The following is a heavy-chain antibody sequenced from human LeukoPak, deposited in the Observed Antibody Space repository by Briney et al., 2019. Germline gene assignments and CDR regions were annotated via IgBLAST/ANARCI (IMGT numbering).Heavy chain of an antibody. CDR2: IYYSGST. D-gene: IGHD3-16*01. Sequence: KPSETPSLTCAVSGGSTSSYYRSWIRQPPGRGLEWIGYIYYSGSTNYNPSLKSRVTISVDTSKNQFSLKLSSVTAADTAVYYCASSHTYQPYYFDYWGQGTLVTVSS. V-gene: IGHV4-59*01. CDR1: GGSTSSYY. CDR3: ASSHTYQPYYFDY. J-gene: IGHJ4*02.